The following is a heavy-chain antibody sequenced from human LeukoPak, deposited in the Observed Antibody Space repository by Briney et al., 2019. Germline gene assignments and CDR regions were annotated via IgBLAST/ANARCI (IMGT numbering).Heavy chain of an antibody. V-gene: IGHV4-59*12. CDR1: GGSISSYY. D-gene: IGHD4-17*01. CDR2: IYYSGST. J-gene: IGHJ2*01. CDR3: ARRRFYGDKSYWYFDL. Sequence: SETLSLTCTVSGGSISSYYWSWIRQPPGKGLEWIGYIYYSGSTNYNPSLKSRVTISVDTSKNQFSLKLSSVTAADTAVYYCARRRFYGDKSYWYFDLWGRGTLVTVSS.